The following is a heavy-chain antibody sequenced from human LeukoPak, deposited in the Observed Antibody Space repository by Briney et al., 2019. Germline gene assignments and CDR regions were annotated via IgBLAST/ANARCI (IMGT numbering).Heavy chain of an antibody. CDR3: ARDLTPVVRGVIKIHYYYGMDV. J-gene: IGHJ6*02. V-gene: IGHV1-69*05. CDR2: IIPIFGTA. Sequence: ASVKVSCKASGGTFSSYAISWVRQAPGQGLEWMGGIIPIFGTANYAQKFQGRVTITTDESTSTAYMELSSLRSEDTAVYYCARDLTPVVRGVIKIHYYYGMDVWGQGTTVTVSS. D-gene: IGHD3-10*01. CDR1: GGTFSSYA.